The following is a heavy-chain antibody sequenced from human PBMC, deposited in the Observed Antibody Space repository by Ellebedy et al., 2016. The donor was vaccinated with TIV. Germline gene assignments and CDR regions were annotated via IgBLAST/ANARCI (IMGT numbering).Heavy chain of an antibody. Sequence: GGSLRLSCAASGVSVSSSDMGWVRQAPGKGLEWVSVSYKSGNTHNAESVKGRFTTSRDNSKNTLYLQMNRLRADDTAVYYCAKTAVATIEGRDYFDYWGQGTLVTVSS. J-gene: IGHJ4*02. V-gene: IGHV3-66*03. CDR3: AKTAVATIEGRDYFDY. CDR1: GVSVSSSD. CDR2: SYKSGNT. D-gene: IGHD5-12*01.